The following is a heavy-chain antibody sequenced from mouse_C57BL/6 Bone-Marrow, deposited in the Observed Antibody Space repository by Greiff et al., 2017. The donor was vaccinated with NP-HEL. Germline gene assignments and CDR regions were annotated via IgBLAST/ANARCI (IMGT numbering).Heavy chain of an antibody. D-gene: IGHD4-1*01. CDR1: GYAFSSYW. CDR3: ARGDWDWFAY. V-gene: IGHV1-80*01. J-gene: IGHJ3*01. Sequence: VKLVESGAELVKPGASVKISCKASGYAFSSYWMNWVKQRPGKGLEWIGQIYPGDGDTNYNGKFKGKATLTADKSSSTAYMQRSSLTSEDSAVYFCARGDWDWFAYWGQGTLVTVSA. CDR2: IYPGDGDT.